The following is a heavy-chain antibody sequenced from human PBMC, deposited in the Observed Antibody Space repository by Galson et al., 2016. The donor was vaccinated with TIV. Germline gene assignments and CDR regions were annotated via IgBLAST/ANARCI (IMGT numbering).Heavy chain of an antibody. J-gene: IGHJ4*02. D-gene: IGHD2-21*01. V-gene: IGHV1-69*10. CDR3: ARNPPCGGDCYFFDY. CDR1: GDTFSTYT. CDR2: IIPIHGLS. Sequence: SVKVSCKASGDTFSTYTISWVRQAPGQGLEWMGGIIPIHGLSNHAHKLQGRVTISADESTSTVYMELSSLRSEDTAMYYCARNPPCGGDCYFFDYWGQGTRVTVSS.